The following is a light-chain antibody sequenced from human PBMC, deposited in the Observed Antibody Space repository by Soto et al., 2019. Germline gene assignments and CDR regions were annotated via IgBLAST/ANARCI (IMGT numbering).Light chain of an antibody. J-gene: IGKJ1*01. V-gene: IGKV3-20*01. CDR2: GAS. CDR3: HHYGSAPET. Sequence: EIVLTQSPGTLSVSPGERATLSCRASQSVSGSYLAWYQQKPGQAPRLLIYGASFRATGIPDRFSGSGSGTEFTLTISRLEPEDFAVYFCHHYGSAPETFGQGTKVEIK. CDR1: QSVSGSY.